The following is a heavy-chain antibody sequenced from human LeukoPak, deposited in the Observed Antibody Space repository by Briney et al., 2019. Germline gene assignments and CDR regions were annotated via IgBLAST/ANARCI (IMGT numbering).Heavy chain of an antibody. J-gene: IGHJ4*02. D-gene: IGHD3-22*01. CDR1: GFTFSNYA. CDR3: AKDYRPDCFNDIDY. CDR2: IVGNGRT. V-gene: IGHV3-23*01. Sequence: PGGSLRLSCAASGFTFSNYAINWVRQAPGKGLEWVSIIVGNGRTAYSDSAKGRFTISRDNSKNTVHLQMDNLRAEDTGVYYCAKDYRPDCFNDIDYWGQGTQVTVSS.